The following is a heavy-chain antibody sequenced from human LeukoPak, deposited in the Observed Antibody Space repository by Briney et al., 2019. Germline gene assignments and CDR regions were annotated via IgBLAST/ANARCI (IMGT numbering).Heavy chain of an antibody. D-gene: IGHD1-26*01. CDR1: GGSISEYY. Sequence: PSETLSLTCTVSGGSISEYYWYWIRQPPGKGLEWIGYIYYTGSTKYHPSLQSRLTISLDTSKNQFSLRLTSVTAADTAVYYCARGGNFYRGHYFDYWGQGALVTVSS. V-gene: IGHV4-59*01. CDR2: IYYTGST. J-gene: IGHJ4*02. CDR3: ARGGNFYRGHYFDY.